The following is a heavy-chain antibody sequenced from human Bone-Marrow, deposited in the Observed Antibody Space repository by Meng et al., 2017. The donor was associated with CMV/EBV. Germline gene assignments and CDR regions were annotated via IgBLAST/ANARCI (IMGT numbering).Heavy chain of an antibody. Sequence: GGSLRLSCAASGFTFSSYWMSWVRQAPGKGLEGVANIKQDGSKKSYVDSVKGRFTISRDKAKNSMYLQMNSQRSEDKAVYYCEAGATNGDYWGQGTLVTVSS. V-gene: IGHV3-7*01. CDR2: IKQDGSKK. J-gene: IGHJ4*02. D-gene: IGHD1-26*01. CDR1: GFTFSSYW. CDR3: EAGATNGDY.